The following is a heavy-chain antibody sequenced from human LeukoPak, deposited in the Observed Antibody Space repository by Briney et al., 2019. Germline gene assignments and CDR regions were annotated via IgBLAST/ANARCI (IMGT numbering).Heavy chain of an antibody. J-gene: IGHJ4*02. CDR2: ISYDGSNK. CDR1: GFTFSSYA. D-gene: IGHD3-3*01. CDR3: ARGGIRFLEWLLCLGY. V-gene: IGHV3-30-3*01. Sequence: GGSLRLSCAASGFTFSSYAMHWVRQAPGKGLEWVAVISYDGSNKYYADSVKGRFTISRDNSKNTLYLQMNSLRAEDTAVYYCARGGIRFLEWLLCLGYWGREPWSPSPQ.